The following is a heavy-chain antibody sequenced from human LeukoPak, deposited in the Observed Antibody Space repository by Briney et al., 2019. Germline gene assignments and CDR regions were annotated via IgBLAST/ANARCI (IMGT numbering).Heavy chain of an antibody. Sequence: ASVKVSCKASGYTFTGYYMHWVRQAPGQGLEWMGWINPNSGGTNYAQKFQGRVTMTRDTSISTAYMELSRLRSDDTAVYYCARTRHTVAGKTNWFDPWGQGTLVTVSS. D-gene: IGHD6-19*01. CDR1: GYTFTGYY. J-gene: IGHJ5*02. V-gene: IGHV1-2*02. CDR3: ARTRHTVAGKTNWFDP. CDR2: INPNSGGT.